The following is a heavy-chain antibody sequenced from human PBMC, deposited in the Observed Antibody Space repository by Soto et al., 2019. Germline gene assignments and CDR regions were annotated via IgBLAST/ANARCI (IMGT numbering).Heavy chain of an antibody. CDR3: ARTYGYTKYLDY. D-gene: IGHD6-13*01. CDR2: IYYSGST. Sequence: PSGTLSLTFTVSGGSISSSSYYWGWIRQPPGKGLEWIGSIYYSGSTYYNPSLKSRVTIAVDTSKNQFSLKLSSVTAAGTAVYYCARTYGYTKYLDYWGQGTLVTVSS. CDR1: GGSISSSSYY. J-gene: IGHJ4*02. V-gene: IGHV4-39*01.